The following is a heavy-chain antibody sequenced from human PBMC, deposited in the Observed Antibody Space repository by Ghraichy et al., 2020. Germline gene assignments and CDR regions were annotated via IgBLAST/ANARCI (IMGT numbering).Heavy chain of an antibody. CDR1: GFNFTSSW. J-gene: IGHJ4*02. CDR2: IKQDGSEI. Sequence: GGSLRLSCAASGFNFTSSWMNWVRQAPGKGLEWVAGIKQDGSEIYHVDSVKGRFTISRDNAKNSLYLQMNSLRVEDTAVYYCARDRAYKSFDYWGQGILVSVSS. V-gene: IGHV3-7*03. CDR3: ARDRAYKSFDY. D-gene: IGHD5-24*01.